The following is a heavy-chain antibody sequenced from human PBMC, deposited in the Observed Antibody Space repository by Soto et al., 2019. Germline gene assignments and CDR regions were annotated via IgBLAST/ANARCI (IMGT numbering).Heavy chain of an antibody. D-gene: IGHD6-6*01. CDR3: ARFPSEYSSSRLYYYYGMDV. V-gene: IGHV4-39*01. CDR2: IYYSGST. CDR1: GGSISSSSYY. Sequence: SETLSLTCTVSGGSISSSSYYWGWIRQPPGKGLEWIGSIYYSGSTYYNPSLKSRVTISVDTSKNQFSLKLSSVTAADTAVYYCARFPSEYSSSRLYYYYGMDVWGQGTTVTVSS. J-gene: IGHJ6*02.